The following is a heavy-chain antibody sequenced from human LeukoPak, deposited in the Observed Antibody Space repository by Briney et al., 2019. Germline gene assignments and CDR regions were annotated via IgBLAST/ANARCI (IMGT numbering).Heavy chain of an antibody. D-gene: IGHD4-23*01. CDR3: AREKRSTVVTPRYSWFDP. Sequence: ASVKVSCKATGYTFTSYYMHWVRQAPGQGLEWMGIINPSGGSTSYAQKFQGRVTMTRDTSTSTVYMELSRLRSEDTAVYYCAREKRSTVVTPRYSWFDPWGQGNLVTVSS. J-gene: IGHJ5*02. CDR2: INPSGGST. V-gene: IGHV1-46*01. CDR1: GYTFTSYY.